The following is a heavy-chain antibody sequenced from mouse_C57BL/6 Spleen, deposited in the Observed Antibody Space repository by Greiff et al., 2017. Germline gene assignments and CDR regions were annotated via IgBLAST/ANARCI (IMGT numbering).Heavy chain of an antibody. V-gene: IGHV1-69*01. CDR3: ARGGLPYDPCWDFEV. Sequence: QVQLQQPGAELVMPGASVKLSCKASGYTFTSYWMHWVKQRPGQGLEWIGEIDPSDSYTNYNQKFKGKSTLTVDKSSSTAYMHLSSLTSEDSAVYYCARGGLPYDPCWDFEVWGTGTTVAVAS. D-gene: IGHD2-3*01. CDR2: IDPSDSYT. CDR1: GYTFTSYW. J-gene: IGHJ1*03.